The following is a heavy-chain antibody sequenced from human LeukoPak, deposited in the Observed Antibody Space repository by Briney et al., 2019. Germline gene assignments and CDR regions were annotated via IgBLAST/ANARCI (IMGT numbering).Heavy chain of an antibody. V-gene: IGHV4-59*01. CDR2: IYYSGST. J-gene: IGHJ4*02. CDR3: AREKYGGSNDY. Sequence: SETLSLTCAVSSDSISCYYWSWIRQPPGKGLEWIGYIYYSGSTKYNSSLKSRVTISVDTSKNQFSLTLSSVTAADTAMYYCAREKYGGSNDYWGQGTLVTVSS. CDR1: SDSISCYY. D-gene: IGHD1-26*01.